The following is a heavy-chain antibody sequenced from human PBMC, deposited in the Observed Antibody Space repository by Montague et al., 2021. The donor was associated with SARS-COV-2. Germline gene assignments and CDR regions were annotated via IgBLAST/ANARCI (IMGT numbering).Heavy chain of an antibody. CDR2: IYYSGST. CDR1: GGSISSSSYY. CDR3: ARHLVYCSSTSCYEGRFDP. J-gene: IGHJ5*02. D-gene: IGHD2-2*01. V-gene: IGHV4-39*01. Sequence: SETLSLTYTVSGGSISSSSYYWGWIRQPPGKGLEWIGSIYYSGSTYYNPSLKSRVTISVDTSKNQFSLKPSSVTTADTAVYYCARHLVYCSSTSCYEGRFDPWGQGTLVTVSS.